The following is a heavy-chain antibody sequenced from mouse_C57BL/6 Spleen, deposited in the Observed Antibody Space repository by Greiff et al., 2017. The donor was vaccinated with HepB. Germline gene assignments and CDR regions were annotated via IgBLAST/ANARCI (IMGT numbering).Heavy chain of an antibody. Sequence: QVQLQQPGAELVMPGASVKLSCKASGYTFTSYWMHWVKQRPGQGLEWIGEIDPSDSYTNYNQKFKGKSTLTVDKSSSTAYMQLSSLTSEDSAVYYCARQLRTRDDAMDYWGQGTSVTVSS. J-gene: IGHJ4*01. D-gene: IGHD3-2*02. CDR2: IDPSDSYT. V-gene: IGHV1-69*01. CDR3: ARQLRTRDDAMDY. CDR1: GYTFTSYW.